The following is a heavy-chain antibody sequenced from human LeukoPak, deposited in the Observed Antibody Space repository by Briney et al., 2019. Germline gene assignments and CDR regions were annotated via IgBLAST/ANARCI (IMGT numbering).Heavy chain of an antibody. V-gene: IGHV3-30*18. J-gene: IGHJ4*02. Sequence: PGGSLRLSCAASGFTFSSYGMHWVRQAPGKGLEWVAVISYDGGNKYYADSVKGRFTISGDNSKNTLYLHMNSLRAEDTAVYYCAKVRDTMIVVAPPDYWGQGTLVTVSS. CDR1: GFTFSSYG. CDR2: ISYDGGNK. CDR3: AKVRDTMIVVAPPDY. D-gene: IGHD3-22*01.